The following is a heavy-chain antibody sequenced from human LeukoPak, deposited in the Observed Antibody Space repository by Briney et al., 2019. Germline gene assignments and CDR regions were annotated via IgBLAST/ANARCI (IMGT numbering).Heavy chain of an antibody. CDR2: MNPNSGNT. Sequence: ASVKVSCKASGYTFTSYDINWVRRATGQGLEWMGWMNPNSGNTGYAQKFQGRVTITRNTSISTAYMELSSLRSEDTAVYYCARGCMIPLTHYMDVWGKGTTVTVSS. V-gene: IGHV1-8*01. CDR1: GYTFTSYD. D-gene: IGHD3-22*01. CDR3: ARGCMIPLTHYMDV. J-gene: IGHJ6*03.